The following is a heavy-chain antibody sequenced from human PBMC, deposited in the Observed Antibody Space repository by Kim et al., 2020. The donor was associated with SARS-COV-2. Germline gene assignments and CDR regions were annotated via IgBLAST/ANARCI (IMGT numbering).Heavy chain of an antibody. V-gene: IGHV4-59*01. CDR1: GGSISSYY. J-gene: IGHJ3*02. CDR3: ARTADSYGYVRAFDI. D-gene: IGHD5-18*01. Sequence: SETLSLTCTVSGGSISSYYWSWIRQPPGKGLEWIGYIYYSGSTNYNPSLKSRVTISVDTSKNQFSLKLSSVTAADTAVYYCARTADSYGYVRAFDIWGQGTMVTVSS. CDR2: IYYSGST.